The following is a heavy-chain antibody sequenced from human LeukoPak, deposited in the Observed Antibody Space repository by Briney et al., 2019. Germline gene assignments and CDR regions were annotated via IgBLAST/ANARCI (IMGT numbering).Heavy chain of an antibody. J-gene: IGHJ2*01. D-gene: IGHD3-22*01. CDR2: ISSSGSTI. CDR3: ASGSGSYWYFDL. CDR1: RFTFDDYG. Sequence: GGSLRLSCAASRFTFDDYGMSWVRQAPGKGLEWVSYISSSGSTIYYADSVKGRFTISRDNAKNSLYLQMNSLRAEDTAVYYCASGSGSYWYFDLWGRGTLVTVSS. V-gene: IGHV3-48*03.